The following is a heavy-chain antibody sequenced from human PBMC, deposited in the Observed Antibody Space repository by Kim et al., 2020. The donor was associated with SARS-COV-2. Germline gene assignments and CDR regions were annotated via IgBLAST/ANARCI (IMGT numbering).Heavy chain of an antibody. CDR3: AKGGKHSSWYRGGAFDI. CDR1: GFTFGDYA. D-gene: IGHD6-13*01. CDR2: ISWNSGSI. J-gene: IGHJ3*02. V-gene: IGHV3-9*01. Sequence: GGSLRLSCAASGFTFGDYAMHWVRQAPGKGLEWVSGISWNSGSIGYADSVKGRFTISRDNAKNSLYLQMNSLRAEDTALYYCAKGGKHSSWYRGGAFDIWGQGTMVTVSS.